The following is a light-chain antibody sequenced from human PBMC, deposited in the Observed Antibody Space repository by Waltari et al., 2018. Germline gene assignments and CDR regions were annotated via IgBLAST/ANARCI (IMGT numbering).Light chain of an antibody. J-gene: IGLJ1*01. V-gene: IGLV2-14*01. CDR2: EDT. CDR1: SSDVGRYIY. CDR3: SSYTSISTFV. Sequence: QSALTQPASVSGSPGQSVTISCTGTSSDVGRYIYVSWYQQQPDKAPRLIIYEDTKWPSGVSNRFSGSKSGNTASLTISGLQAEDEADYYCSSYTSISTFVFGSGTKVTVL.